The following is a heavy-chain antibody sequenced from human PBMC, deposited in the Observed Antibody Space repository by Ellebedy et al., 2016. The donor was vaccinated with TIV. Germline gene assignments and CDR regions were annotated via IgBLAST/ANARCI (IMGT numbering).Heavy chain of an antibody. J-gene: IGHJ4*02. CDR1: GITFSAFG. V-gene: IGHV3-30*18. Sequence: GESLKISCAASGITFSAFGIHWVRQAPGKGLEWVAVTSYDERIKYYADSVKGRFTISRDSSKNTVYLQMTSLRADDTAVYYCAKDEFGDAVPHLDYWGQGARVTVS. D-gene: IGHD4-17*01. CDR3: AKDEFGDAVPHLDY. CDR2: TSYDERIK.